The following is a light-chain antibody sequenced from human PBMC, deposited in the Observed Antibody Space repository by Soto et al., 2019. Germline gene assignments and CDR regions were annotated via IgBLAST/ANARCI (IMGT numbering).Light chain of an antibody. CDR2: KAS. CDR1: QSISTW. V-gene: IGKV1-5*03. CDR3: QQYSSYSLWT. J-gene: IGKJ1*01. Sequence: DIQMTQSPSTLSASVGDRVTITCRTSQSISTWLAWYQQRPGRAPKLLIYKASSLQSGVPSRFSGSGSGTEFTLTINSLQPDDFATYYCQQYSSYSLWTFGQGTKVEIK.